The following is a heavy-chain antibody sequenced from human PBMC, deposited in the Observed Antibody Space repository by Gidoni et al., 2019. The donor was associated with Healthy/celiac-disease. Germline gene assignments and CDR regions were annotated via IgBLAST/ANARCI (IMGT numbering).Heavy chain of an antibody. CDR2: IIPIFGTA. J-gene: IGHJ6*02. Sequence: QVQLVQSGAEVKKPGCSVKVSCKASGGTFSSYAISWVRQAPGKGLEWMGGIIPIFGTANYAQKFQGRVTITADESTSTAYMELSSLRSEDTDVYYCARIVVVPRRLGYGMDVWGQGTTVTVSS. V-gene: IGHV1-69*01. CDR1: GGTFSSYA. D-gene: IGHD2-2*01. CDR3: ARIVVVPRRLGYGMDV.